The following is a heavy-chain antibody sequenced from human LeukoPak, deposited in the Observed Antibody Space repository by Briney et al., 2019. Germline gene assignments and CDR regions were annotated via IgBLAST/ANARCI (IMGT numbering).Heavy chain of an antibody. CDR1: GFTFSSYS. CDR3: AGARGGYDYKYYFDY. Sequence: PGGSLRLSCAASGFTFSSYSMNWVRQAPGKGLEWVSYISDRSSTIYYADSVKGRFTISRDNGKNSLYLQMNSLRADDTAVYYCAGARGGYDYKYYFDYWGQGTLVTVSS. D-gene: IGHD5-12*01. J-gene: IGHJ4*02. V-gene: IGHV3-48*01. CDR2: ISDRSSTI.